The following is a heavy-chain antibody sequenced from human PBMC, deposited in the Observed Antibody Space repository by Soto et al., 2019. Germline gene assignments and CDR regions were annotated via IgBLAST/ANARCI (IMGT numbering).Heavy chain of an antibody. CDR3: ASPPRGVRGVIGLLDY. CDR2: IIPILGIA. J-gene: IGHJ4*02. V-gene: IGHV1-69*02. Sequence: QVQLVQSGAEVKKPGSSVKVSCKASGGTFSSYTISWVRQAPGQGLEWMGRIIPILGIANYAQKFQGRVTITADKSTSTAHMELRSLRSEDTAVYYCASPPRGVRGVIGLLDYWGQGTLVTVSS. D-gene: IGHD3-10*01. CDR1: GGTFSSYT.